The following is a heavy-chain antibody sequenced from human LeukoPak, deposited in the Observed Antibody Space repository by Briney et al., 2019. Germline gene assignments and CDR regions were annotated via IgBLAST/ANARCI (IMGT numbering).Heavy chain of an antibody. Sequence: GASVKVSCKASGGTFSSYAISWVRQAPGQGLEWMGGIIPIFGTANYAQRFQGRVTITADESTSTAYMGLSSLRSEDTAVYYCARARPGGYNPFDYWGQGTLVTVSS. CDR3: ARARPGGYNPFDY. D-gene: IGHD5-24*01. V-gene: IGHV1-69*13. CDR1: GGTFSSYA. J-gene: IGHJ4*02. CDR2: IIPIFGTA.